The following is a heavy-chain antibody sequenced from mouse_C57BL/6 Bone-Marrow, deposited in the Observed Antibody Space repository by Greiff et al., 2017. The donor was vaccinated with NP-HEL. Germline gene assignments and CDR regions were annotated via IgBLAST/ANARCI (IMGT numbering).Heavy chain of an antibody. CDR3: ARDWDDDY. D-gene: IGHD4-1*01. CDR1: GYTFTSYW. V-gene: IGHV1-50*01. CDR2: IDPSDSYT. Sequence: QVQLQQPGAELVKPGASVKLSCKASGYTFTSYWMQWVKQRPGQGLEWIGEIDPSDSYTNYNQKFKGKAPLTVDTSSSTAYMQLSSLTSEDSAVYYCARDWDDDYWGQGTTLTVSS. J-gene: IGHJ2*01.